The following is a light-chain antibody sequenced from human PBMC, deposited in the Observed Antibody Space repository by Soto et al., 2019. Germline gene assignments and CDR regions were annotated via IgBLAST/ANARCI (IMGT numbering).Light chain of an antibody. Sequence: QSALTQPASVSGSPGQSITISCTGTSSDVGGYNSVSWYQQHPGKAPKLMIYEVSNRPSGVSNRFSGSKSGNTASLTISGLQAEDEAYYYCSSSTSSDTLLVGRGTKRHVL. CDR2: EVS. CDR1: SSDVGGYNS. J-gene: IGLJ2*01. CDR3: SSSTSSDTLL. V-gene: IGLV2-14*01.